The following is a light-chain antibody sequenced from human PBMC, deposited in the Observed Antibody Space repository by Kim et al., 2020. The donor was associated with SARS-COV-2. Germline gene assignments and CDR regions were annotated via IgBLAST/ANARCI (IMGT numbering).Light chain of an antibody. Sequence: QSALTQPRSVSGSPGQSVTISCTGTSSDVGAYNYVSCTNSTQAKAPKLIVFDVTKRPSGVPDRCSGSKSGNTNSLTISGLQAEDEADYFCCSYAGTYIVSWLVGGGTKVTVL. V-gene: IGLV2-11*01. CDR2: DVT. J-gene: IGLJ3*02. CDR1: SSDVGAYNY. CDR3: CSYAGTYIVSWL.